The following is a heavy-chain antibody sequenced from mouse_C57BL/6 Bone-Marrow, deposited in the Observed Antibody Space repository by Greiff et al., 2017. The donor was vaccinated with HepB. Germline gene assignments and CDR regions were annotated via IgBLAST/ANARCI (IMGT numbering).Heavy chain of an antibody. D-gene: IGHD1-1*01. CDR3: ARNYCGSSYTFFAY. Sequence: VQLQQSGPELVKPGASVKLSCKASGYTFTSYEINWVKQRPGQGLEWIGWIYPRDGSTKYNEKFKGKATLTVDTSSSTAYMELHSLTSEDSAVYFCARNYCGSSYTFFAYWGQGTLVTVSA. V-gene: IGHV1-85*01. CDR2: IYPRDGST. CDR1: GYTFTSYE. J-gene: IGHJ3*01.